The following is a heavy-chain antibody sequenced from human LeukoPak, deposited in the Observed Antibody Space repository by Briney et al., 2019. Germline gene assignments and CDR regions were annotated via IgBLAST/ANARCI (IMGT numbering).Heavy chain of an antibody. CDR2: SSYDGTNK. CDR1: GLNFRDSA. J-gene: IGHJ4*02. CDR3: AADYGEYVSPSD. V-gene: IGHV3-30*04. Sequence: GTSLRLSCAASGLNFRDSAMHWVRRPPGKGLEGVAVSSYDGTNKYYADSVNGRFTISRDNSKNTLFLQMNNLRLEDTAVYYWAADYGEYVSPSDWGQGSLVIVSS. D-gene: IGHD4/OR15-4a*01.